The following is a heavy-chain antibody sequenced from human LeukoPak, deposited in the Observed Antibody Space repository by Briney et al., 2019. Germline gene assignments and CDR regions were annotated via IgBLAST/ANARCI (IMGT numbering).Heavy chain of an antibody. CDR1: GFTFSSYA. J-gene: IGHJ4*02. D-gene: IGHD3-22*01. CDR3: AETTGTYYYDSSGYVVNY. V-gene: IGHV3-23*01. Sequence: GGSLRLSCAASGFTFSSYAMSWVRQAPGKGLEWVSAISGSGGSTYYADSVKGRFTISRDNSKNTLYLQMNSLRAEDTAVYYCAETTGTYYYDSSGYVVNYWGQGTLVTVSS. CDR2: ISGSGGST.